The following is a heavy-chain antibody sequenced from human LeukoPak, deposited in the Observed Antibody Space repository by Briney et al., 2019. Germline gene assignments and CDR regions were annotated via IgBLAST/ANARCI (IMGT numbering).Heavy chain of an antibody. CDR2: IRYDGSNK. D-gene: IGHD3-10*01. CDR3: ARSELRWFGDLSLAWSY. CDR1: GFTFSSYG. Sequence: GGSLRLSCAASGFTFSSYGMHWVRQAPGKGLEWVAFIRYDGSNKYYADSVKGRFTISRDNSKNTLYLQMNSLRAEDTAVYYCARSELRWFGDLSLAWSYWGQGTLVTVSS. V-gene: IGHV3-30*02. J-gene: IGHJ4*02.